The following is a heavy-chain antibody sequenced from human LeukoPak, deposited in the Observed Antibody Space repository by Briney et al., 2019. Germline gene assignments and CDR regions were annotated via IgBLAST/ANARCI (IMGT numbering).Heavy chain of an antibody. J-gene: IGHJ4*02. D-gene: IGHD6-19*01. CDR1: GFTFSSYG. CDR3: AGSPRYSSGWYLDY. CDR2: ISYDGSNK. V-gene: IGHV3-30*19. Sequence: GGSLRLSCAASGFTFSSYGMHWVRQAPGKGLEWVAVISYDGSNKYYADSVKGRFTVSRDNSKSTLYLQMNSLRAEDTAVYYCAGSPRYSSGWYLDYWGQGTLVTVSS.